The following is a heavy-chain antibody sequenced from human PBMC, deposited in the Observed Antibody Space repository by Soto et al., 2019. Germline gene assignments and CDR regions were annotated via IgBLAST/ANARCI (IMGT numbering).Heavy chain of an antibody. CDR1: GFTFSSYA. CDR3: AKGGDDFWSGYDFDY. V-gene: IGHV3-23*01. Sequence: HPGGSLRLSCAASGFTFSSYAMSWVRQAPGKGLEWVSGLSGSGGSTYYADSVKGRFTISRDISKNTLYLQMNSLRAEDTALYYCAKGGDDFWSGYDFDYWGQGTLVTVSS. CDR2: LSGSGGST. D-gene: IGHD3-3*01. J-gene: IGHJ4*02.